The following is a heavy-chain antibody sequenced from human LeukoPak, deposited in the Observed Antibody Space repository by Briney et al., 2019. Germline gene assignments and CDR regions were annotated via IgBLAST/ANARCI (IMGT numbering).Heavy chain of an antibody. D-gene: IGHD3-16*02. CDR1: GYSFSTYW. J-gene: IGHJ4*01. V-gene: IGHV5-51*01. CDR2: LYPDGSTT. CDR3: ARTRYNQGYTYYFDF. Sequence: GESLKISCQGSGYSFSTYWIAWVRQMPGKGLEWMGILYPDGSTTRYSPSFQDRVTISADKSIHTAYMQWSSLKASDSAMYYCARTRYNQGYTYYFDFWGQGTLVTASS.